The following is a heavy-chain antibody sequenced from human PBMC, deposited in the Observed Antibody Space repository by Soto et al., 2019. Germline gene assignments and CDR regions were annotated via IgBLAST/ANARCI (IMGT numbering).Heavy chain of an antibody. Sequence: LSLTCAVSGGSISSGGYSWSWIRQPPGKGLEWIGYIYHSGSTYYNPSLKSRVTISVDRSKNQFSLKLSSVTAADTAVYYCAVLGSSSWQNWFDPWGQGTLVTVSS. J-gene: IGHJ5*02. D-gene: IGHD6-13*01. CDR1: GGSISSGGYS. CDR2: IYHSGST. V-gene: IGHV4-30-2*01. CDR3: AVLGSSSWQNWFDP.